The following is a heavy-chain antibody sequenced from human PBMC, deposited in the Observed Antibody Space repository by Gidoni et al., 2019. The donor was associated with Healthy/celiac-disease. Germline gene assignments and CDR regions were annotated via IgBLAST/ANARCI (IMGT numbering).Heavy chain of an antibody. Sequence: EVQLVESGGGLVQPGGSLRLSCAASGFTFSSYWMHWVRQAPGKGLVWVSRINSDGSSTSYADSVKDRFTISRDNAKNTLYLQMNSLRAEDTAVYYCASLTTSSGFDYWGQGTLVTVSS. V-gene: IGHV3-74*01. D-gene: IGHD3-9*01. CDR2: INSDGSST. CDR3: ASLTTSSGFDY. CDR1: GFTFSSYW. J-gene: IGHJ4*02.